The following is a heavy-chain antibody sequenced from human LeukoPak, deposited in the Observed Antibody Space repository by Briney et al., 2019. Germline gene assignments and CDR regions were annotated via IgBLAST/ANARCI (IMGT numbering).Heavy chain of an antibody. D-gene: IGHD6-25*01. J-gene: IGHJ5*02. V-gene: IGHV5-51*01. CDR2: IYPGDSAT. Sequence: GESRKISGKCSGYSFTSYWSGWVRQMPGKGLEGMGIIYPGDSATRYSPSFQGQVTISADKSISTAYLQWSSLKDSDTGMYYCARRGIATSILDPWGQGTLVTVSS. CDR1: GYSFTSYW. CDR3: ARRGIATSILDP.